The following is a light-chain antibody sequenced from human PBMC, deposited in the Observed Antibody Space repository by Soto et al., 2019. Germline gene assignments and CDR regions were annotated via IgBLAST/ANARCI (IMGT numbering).Light chain of an antibody. V-gene: IGKV1-39*01. CDR2: AAS. Sequence: DIQMTQSPSSLSASVGDRVTITCRASLTIGTYLYWYQQKPGKAPKLLIYAASSLRSGVPSRFSGSGSGTDFTLTINSLQSEDFATYYCQQSYTTPYTFGQGTKLDIK. CDR3: QQSYTTPYT. CDR1: LTIGTY. J-gene: IGKJ2*01.